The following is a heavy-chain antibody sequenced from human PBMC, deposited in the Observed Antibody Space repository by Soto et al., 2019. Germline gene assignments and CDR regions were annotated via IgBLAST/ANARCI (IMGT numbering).Heavy chain of an antibody. J-gene: IGHJ5*02. CDR1: GGSFIGYY. D-gene: IGHD6-13*01. V-gene: IGHV4-34*01. CDR2: INHSGST. Sequence: SETLSLTCGVVGGSFIGYYWIWIRQPPGKGLEWIGEINHSGSTNYNPSLKSRVTISVDTSKNQFSLKLSSVTAADTAVYYCARGVAGEQLRGWFDPWGQGTLVTVSS. CDR3: ARGVAGEQLRGWFDP.